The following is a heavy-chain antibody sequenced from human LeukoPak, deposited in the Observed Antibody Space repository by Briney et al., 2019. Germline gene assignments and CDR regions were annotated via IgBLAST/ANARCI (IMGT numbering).Heavy chain of an antibody. V-gene: IGHV4-34*01. CDR2: INDSGST. Sequence: SETLSLTCAVYGGSFSGYYWSWIRQPPGKGLEWIGEINDSGSTNYNASLKSRVTISVDTSKNQFSLKLSSVTAADTAVYYCARVPNSSGIYDAFDIWGQGTMVTVSS. CDR1: GGSFSGYY. D-gene: IGHD6-25*01. J-gene: IGHJ3*02. CDR3: ARVPNSSGIYDAFDI.